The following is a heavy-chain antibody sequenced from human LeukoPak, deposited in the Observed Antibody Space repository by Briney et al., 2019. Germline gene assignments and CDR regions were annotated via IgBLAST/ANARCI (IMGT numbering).Heavy chain of an antibody. CDR1: GFTFSSYW. CDR2: INTDGSST. V-gene: IGHV3-74*01. J-gene: IGHJ5*02. CDR3: AKGPTPLSSRGWIDP. Sequence: PGGSLRLSCAASGFTFSSYWMHWVRQAPGKGLVWVSRINTDGSSTSYADSVEGRFTVSRDNSKNTVYLQMNSLRPEDTAVYYCAKGPTPLSSRGWIDPWGQGTLVTVSS. D-gene: IGHD6-13*01.